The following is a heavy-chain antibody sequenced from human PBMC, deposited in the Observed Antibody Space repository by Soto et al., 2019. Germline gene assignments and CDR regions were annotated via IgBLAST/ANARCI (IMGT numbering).Heavy chain of an antibody. CDR3: ATGGGYSSGWQYYFDY. CDR1: GFTFTSYA. V-gene: IGHV3-23*01. J-gene: IGHJ4*02. D-gene: IGHD6-19*01. Sequence: EVQLLGSGGGLVHPGGSLRLPCAASGFTFTSYAMSWVRQFPGKGLEWVSAISGSGGSTYYADSVKGRFTISRDNSKNTLYLQMNSLRAEDTAVYYCATGGGYSSGWQYYFDYWGQGTLVTVSS. CDR2: ISGSGGST.